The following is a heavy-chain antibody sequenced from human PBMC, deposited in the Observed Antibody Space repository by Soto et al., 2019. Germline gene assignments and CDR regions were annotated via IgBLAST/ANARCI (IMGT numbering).Heavy chain of an antibody. Sequence: QLVESGGGVVQPGRSLRLSCAASGFTFSSYGMHWVRQAPGKGLEWGAVISYDGSNKYYADSVKGRFTISRDNSKNTLYLQMNSLRAEDTAVYYCAKIGDCSGGSCWGFDPWGQGTLVTVSS. CDR3: AKIGDCSGGSCWGFDP. J-gene: IGHJ5*02. CDR1: GFTFSSYG. CDR2: ISYDGSNK. V-gene: IGHV3-30*18. D-gene: IGHD2-15*01.